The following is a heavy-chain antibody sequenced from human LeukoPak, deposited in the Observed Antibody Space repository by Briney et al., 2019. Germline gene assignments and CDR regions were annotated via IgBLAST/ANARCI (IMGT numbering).Heavy chain of an antibody. D-gene: IGHD2-8*01. V-gene: IGHV4-39*07. Sequence: SETLSLTCTVSGGSISSSSHYWAWIRQPPGKGLEWIGSIYYSGTTFYNPSLKSRVTISVDMSKNQFSLKLRSVTAADTAMYYCARDRHCTNGVCYIRFDPWGQGTLVTVSS. CDR3: ARDRHCTNGVCYIRFDP. CDR2: IYYSGTT. J-gene: IGHJ5*02. CDR1: GGSISSSSHY.